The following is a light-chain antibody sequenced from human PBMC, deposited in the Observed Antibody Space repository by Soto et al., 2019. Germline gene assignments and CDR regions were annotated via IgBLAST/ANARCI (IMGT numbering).Light chain of an antibody. CDR1: QSVSSN. V-gene: IGKV3-11*01. Sequence: EILMTQSPATLSLSPGERDTLYCRASQSVSSNLAWYQQKPGQAPRLLIYDASNRATGIPARFSGSGSGTDFTLTISSLEPEDFAVYYCQQRSNWPPLTFGGGTKVDNK. J-gene: IGKJ4*01. CDR3: QQRSNWPPLT. CDR2: DAS.